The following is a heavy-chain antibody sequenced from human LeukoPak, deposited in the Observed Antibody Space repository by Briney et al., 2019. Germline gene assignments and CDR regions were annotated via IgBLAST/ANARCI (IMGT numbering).Heavy chain of an antibody. CDR2: ISAYNGNT. V-gene: IGHV1-18*04. CDR3: ATDQIQLWLGDY. Sequence: ASVKVSCKASGYTFTSYGISWVRQAPGQGLEWMGWISAYNGNTNYAQKLQGRVTMTTDTSTSTAYMELRSLRSDDTAVYYCATDQIQLWLGDYWGQGTLVTVSS. CDR1: GYTFTSYG. J-gene: IGHJ4*02. D-gene: IGHD5-18*01.